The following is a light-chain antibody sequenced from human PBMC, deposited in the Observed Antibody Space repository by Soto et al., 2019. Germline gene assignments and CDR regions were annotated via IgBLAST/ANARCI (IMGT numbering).Light chain of an antibody. CDR1: QTISSW. Sequence: DIQMTQSPSTLSGSVGDRVTITCRASQTISSWLAWYQQKPGKAPKLLIYKASTLKSGVPSRFSGSGSGTEFTLTISSLQPDDFATYYCQQSYSNPTFGQGTKVDIK. J-gene: IGKJ1*01. CDR2: KAS. V-gene: IGKV1-5*03. CDR3: QQSYSNPT.